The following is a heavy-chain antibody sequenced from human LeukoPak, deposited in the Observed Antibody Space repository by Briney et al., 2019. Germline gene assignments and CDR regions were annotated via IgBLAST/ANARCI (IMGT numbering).Heavy chain of an antibody. CDR1: GFTFSSYG. CDR3: AKDDTMIGWDWFDP. J-gene: IGHJ5*02. Sequence: GGSLRLSCAASGFTFSSYGMHWVRPAPGKGLEWVAVISYDGSNKYYADSVKGRFTISRDNSKDTLYLQMNSLRAEDTAVYYCAKDDTMIGWDWFDPWGQGTLVTVSS. V-gene: IGHV3-30*18. CDR2: ISYDGSNK. D-gene: IGHD3-22*01.